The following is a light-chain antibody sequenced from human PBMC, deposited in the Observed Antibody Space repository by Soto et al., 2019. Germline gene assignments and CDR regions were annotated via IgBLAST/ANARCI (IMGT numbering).Light chain of an antibody. Sequence: ETVLTQSPGTLSLSPGERATLSCRASQSVSSSYLAWYQQKLGQAPRLLIYAASSRATGIPDRFSGSGSGTDSTLTISRLEPEDFAVYYCQQYGTSPYTFGQGTKLEIK. J-gene: IGKJ2*01. CDR1: QSVSSSY. CDR3: QQYGTSPYT. CDR2: AAS. V-gene: IGKV3-20*01.